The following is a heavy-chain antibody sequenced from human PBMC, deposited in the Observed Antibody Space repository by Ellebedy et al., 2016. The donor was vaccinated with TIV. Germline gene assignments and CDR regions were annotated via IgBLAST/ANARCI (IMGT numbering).Heavy chain of an antibody. V-gene: IGHV4-34*01. CDR2: INHSGST. J-gene: IGHJ6*02. Sequence: GSLRLXCAVYGESFSGYYWTWIRQPPGKGLEWIGEINHSGSTNYNPSLKSRVTISVDTSKNQFSLKLSSVTAADTAVYYCAREDEQLDVWGQGTTVTVSS. D-gene: IGHD2-15*01. CDR1: GESFSGYY. CDR3: AREDEQLDV.